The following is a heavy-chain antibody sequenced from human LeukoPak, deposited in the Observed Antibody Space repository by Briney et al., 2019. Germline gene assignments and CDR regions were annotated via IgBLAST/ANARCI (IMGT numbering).Heavy chain of an antibody. Sequence: SETLSLTCTVSGGSISSGGYYWSWIRQHPGKGLEWIGYIYYSGSTYYNPSLKNRVTISVDTSKNQFSLKLSSVTAADTAVYYCASYCSSTSCYGKIDYWGQGTLVTVSS. CDR1: GGSISSGGYY. CDR2: IYYSGST. J-gene: IGHJ4*02. CDR3: ASYCSSTSCYGKIDY. V-gene: IGHV4-31*03. D-gene: IGHD2-2*01.